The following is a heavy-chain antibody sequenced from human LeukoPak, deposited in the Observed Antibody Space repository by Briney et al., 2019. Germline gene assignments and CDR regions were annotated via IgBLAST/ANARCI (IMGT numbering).Heavy chain of an antibody. Sequence: GGSLRLSCEASGFAFSNYWMNWVRQAPGKGLEWVAYIKQDGSEKYYVDSVKGRFTISRDNAKNSLYLQMNSLRAEDTAVYYCASGRDGYNSPNSFDYWGQGTLVTVSS. J-gene: IGHJ4*02. CDR2: IKQDGSEK. V-gene: IGHV3-7*01. CDR3: ASGRDGYNSPNSFDY. D-gene: IGHD5-24*01. CDR1: GFAFSNYW.